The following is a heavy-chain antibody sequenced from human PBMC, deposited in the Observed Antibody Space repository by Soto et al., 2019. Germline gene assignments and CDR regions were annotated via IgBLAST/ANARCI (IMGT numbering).Heavy chain of an antibody. Sequence: QVQLQESGPGLVKPSQTLSLTCTVSGGSINSGDYYWSWIRQPPGKGLEWIGYIYYSGSTYYNPSLKSRVTISVDTSKNQFSLKLSSVTAADTAVYYCARGPLLTYYDFWSGYSYGMDVWGQGTTVTVSS. CDR3: ARGPLLTYYDFWSGYSYGMDV. D-gene: IGHD3-3*01. J-gene: IGHJ6*02. V-gene: IGHV4-30-4*01. CDR2: IYYSGST. CDR1: GGSINSGDYY.